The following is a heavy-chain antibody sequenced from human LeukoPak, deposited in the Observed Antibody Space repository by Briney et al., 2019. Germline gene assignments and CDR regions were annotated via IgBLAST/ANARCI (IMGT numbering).Heavy chain of an antibody. Sequence: SETLSLTCTVSGGSISSSSYYWGWIRQPRGRGLEWIVSIYYSGSTYYNPSLKSRVTISVDTSKNQFSLKLSSVTAADTAVYYCARHINLAAAGVWFDPWGQGTLVTVSS. J-gene: IGHJ5*02. V-gene: IGHV4-39*01. CDR2: IYYSGST. D-gene: IGHD6-13*01. CDR1: GGSISSSSYY. CDR3: ARHINLAAAGVWFDP.